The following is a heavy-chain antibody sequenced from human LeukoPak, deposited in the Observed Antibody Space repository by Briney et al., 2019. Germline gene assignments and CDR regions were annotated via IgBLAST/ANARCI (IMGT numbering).Heavy chain of an antibody. CDR3: AVGQWLVRSKGDY. J-gene: IGHJ4*02. Sequence: KPSETLSLTCTVSGGSISSYYWSWIRQPPGKGLEWIGYIYYSGSTNYNPSLKSRVTISVDTSKNQFSLKLSSVTAAGTAVYYCAVGQWLVRSKGDYWGQGTLVTVSS. D-gene: IGHD6-19*01. CDR1: GGSISSYY. V-gene: IGHV4-59*12. CDR2: IYYSGST.